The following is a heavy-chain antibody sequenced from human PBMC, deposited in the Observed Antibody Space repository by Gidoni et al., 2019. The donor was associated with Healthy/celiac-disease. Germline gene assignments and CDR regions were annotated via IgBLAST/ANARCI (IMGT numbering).Heavy chain of an antibody. CDR3: ARGATYYYDSSGYYSSMDV. CDR2: IIPILGIA. CDR1: GGTFSSYA. J-gene: IGHJ6*02. V-gene: IGHV1-69*04. D-gene: IGHD3-22*01. Sequence: QVQLVQSGAEVKKPGSSVKVSCKASGGTFSSYAISWVRQAPGQGLEWMGRIIPILGIANYAQKFQGRVTITADKSTSTAYMELSSLRSEDTAVYYCARGATYYYDSSGYYSSMDVWGQGTTVTVSS.